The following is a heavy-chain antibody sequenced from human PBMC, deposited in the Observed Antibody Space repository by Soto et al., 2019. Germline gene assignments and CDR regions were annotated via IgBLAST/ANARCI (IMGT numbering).Heavy chain of an antibody. Sequence: SVKVSCKASGGTFSSYAISWVRQAPGQGLEWMGGIIPIFGTANYAQKFQGRVTITADESTSTAYMELSSLRSEDTAVYYCARDDIVLVPAATYYYYGMDVWGQGTTVTVSS. CDR1: GGTFSSYA. D-gene: IGHD2-2*01. J-gene: IGHJ6*02. V-gene: IGHV1-69*13. CDR3: ARDDIVLVPAATYYYYGMDV. CDR2: IIPIFGTA.